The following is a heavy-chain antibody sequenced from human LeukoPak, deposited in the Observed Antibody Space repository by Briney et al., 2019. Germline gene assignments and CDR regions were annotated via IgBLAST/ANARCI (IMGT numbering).Heavy chain of an antibody. J-gene: IGHJ4*02. Sequence: GGALRLSCAAPGFNFSHYAMSWVRQAPGKGLEWVSAISVSGVSTYYADSVKGRFTISRDKSKNTLYLQMSSMRDEETAIYYCAKDGGNGVLYYFDYWGQGTLVTVSS. V-gene: IGHV3-23*01. CDR1: GFNFSHYA. D-gene: IGHD2-8*01. CDR3: AKDGGNGVLYYFDY. CDR2: ISVSGVST.